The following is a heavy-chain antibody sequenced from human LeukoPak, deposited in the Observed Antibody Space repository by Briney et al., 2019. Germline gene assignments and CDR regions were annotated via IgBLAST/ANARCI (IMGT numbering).Heavy chain of an antibody. D-gene: IGHD1-26*01. CDR2: MNIDGSEK. Sequence: GGSLRLSCAGSGFTFSGYWMGWVSQAPGKRLEWVANMNIDGSEKYYADSVKGRFTISRDNARNSVYLQMNSLRVEDTAVYYCARDPVEGELLLDYWGQGPLVPVYS. J-gene: IGHJ4*02. V-gene: IGHV3-7*01. CDR3: ARDPVEGELLLDY. CDR1: GFTFSGYW.